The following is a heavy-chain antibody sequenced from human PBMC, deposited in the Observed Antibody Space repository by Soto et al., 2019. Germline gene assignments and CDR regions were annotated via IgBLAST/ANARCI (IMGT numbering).Heavy chain of an antibody. J-gene: IGHJ6*03. CDR1: GYSFTSYW. CDR2: IYPGDSDT. CDR3: ARQAMVRGVIISPGNDGPYYYYYMDV. D-gene: IGHD3-10*01. V-gene: IGHV5-51*01. Sequence: GESLKISCKGSGYSFTSYWIGWVRQMPGKGLEWMGIIYPGDSDTRYSPSFQGQVTISADKSISTAYLQWSSLKASDTAMYYCARQAMVRGVIISPGNDGPYYYYYMDVWGKGTTVTVSS.